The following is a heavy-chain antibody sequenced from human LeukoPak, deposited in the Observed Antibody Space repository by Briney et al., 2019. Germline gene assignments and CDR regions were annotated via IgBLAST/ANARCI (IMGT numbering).Heavy chain of an antibody. CDR1: GFTFSSYA. CDR3: AKDHPNRSYYDYYYYYYMDV. D-gene: IGHD1-26*01. V-gene: IGHV3-23*01. CDR2: ISGSGGST. J-gene: IGHJ6*03. Sequence: GGSLRLSCAASGFTFSSYAMSWVRQAPGKGLEWVSAISGSGGSTYYADSVKGRFTISRDNSKNTLYLQMNSLRAEDTAVYYCAKDHPNRSYYDYYYYYYMDVWGKGTTVTVSS.